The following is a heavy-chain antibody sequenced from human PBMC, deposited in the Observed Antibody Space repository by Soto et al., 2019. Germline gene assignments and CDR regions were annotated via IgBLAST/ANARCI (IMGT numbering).Heavy chain of an antibody. J-gene: IGHJ6*03. CDR1: GGFVRSSSDY. CDR3: ASLRAMVRGIINYYQYVDV. Sequence: SETLSLTCTVSGGFVRSSSDYWGWIRQPPGKGLEWIGSTYYSGSTYYNPSLRSRVTISVDTSKKQLSLRLSSVTAADTAVYYCASLRAMVRGIINYYQYVDVWGKGTTVTVSS. CDR2: TYYSGST. V-gene: IGHV4-39*01. D-gene: IGHD3-10*01.